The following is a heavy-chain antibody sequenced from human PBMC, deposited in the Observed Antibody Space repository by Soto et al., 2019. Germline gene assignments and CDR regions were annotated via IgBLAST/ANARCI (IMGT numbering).Heavy chain of an antibody. CDR3: AKDLVGIAAAGTLRGAFDY. D-gene: IGHD6-13*01. J-gene: IGHJ4*02. CDR1: GFIFDTFD. Sequence: PGGSLRLSCAASGFIFDTFDMSWVRQAPGKGLEWVSAISGSGGSTYYADSVKGRFTISRDNSKNTLYLQMNSLRAEDTAVYYCAKDLVGIAAAGTLRGAFDYWGQGTLVTVSS. V-gene: IGHV3-23*01. CDR2: ISGSGGST.